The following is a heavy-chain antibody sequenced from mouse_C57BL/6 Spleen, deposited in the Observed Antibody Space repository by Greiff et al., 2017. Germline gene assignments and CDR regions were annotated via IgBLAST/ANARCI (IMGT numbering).Heavy chain of an antibody. Sequence: QVQLQQPGAELVKPGASVKVSCKASGYTFTSYWMHWVMQRPGQGLEWIGRIHPSDSDTNYNQKFKGKATLTVDKSASPAYMQLSSLTSGDAAVYYCAYGYDDLDCWGQGTTLRVSS. V-gene: IGHV1-74*01. J-gene: IGHJ2*01. CDR1: GYTFTSYW. CDR3: AYGYDDLDC. CDR2: IHPSDSDT. D-gene: IGHD2-2*01.